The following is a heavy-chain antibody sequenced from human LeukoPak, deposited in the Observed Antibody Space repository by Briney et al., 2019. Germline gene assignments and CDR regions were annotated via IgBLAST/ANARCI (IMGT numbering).Heavy chain of an antibody. D-gene: IGHD6-6*01. CDR1: GFTFDDYG. V-gene: IGHV3-20*01. CDR3: ARDARKQLVQWGYYYYYMDV. Sequence: GGSLRLSCAASGFTFDDYGMSWVRQAPGKGLEWVSGINWNGGSTGYADSVKGRFTISRDNAKNSLYLQMNSLRAEDTALYHCARDARKQLVQWGYYYYYMDVWGKGTTVTVSS. J-gene: IGHJ6*03. CDR2: INWNGGST.